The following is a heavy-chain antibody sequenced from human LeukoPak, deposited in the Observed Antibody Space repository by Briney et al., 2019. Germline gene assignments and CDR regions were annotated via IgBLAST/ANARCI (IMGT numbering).Heavy chain of an antibody. CDR1: GFTFSSYG. D-gene: IGHD6-19*01. CDR2: IWYDGSNK. CDR3: ARDSSGWYDAFDI. Sequence: GRSLRLSCAASGFTFSSYGMHWVRQALGKGLEWVAVIWYDGSNKYYADSVKGRFTISRDNSKNTLYLQMNSLRAEDTAVYYCARDSSGWYDAFDIWGQGTKVTVSA. J-gene: IGHJ3*02. V-gene: IGHV3-33*01.